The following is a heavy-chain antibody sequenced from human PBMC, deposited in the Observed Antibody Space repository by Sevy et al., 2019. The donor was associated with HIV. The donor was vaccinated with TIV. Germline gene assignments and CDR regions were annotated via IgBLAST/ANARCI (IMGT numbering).Heavy chain of an antibody. Sequence: GGSLRLSCAASGFTFSSYGMHWVRQAPGKGLEWVAVISYDGSNKYYADSVKGRFTISRDNSKNTLYLQMNSLSAEDTAVYYCAKEGAYCGGDCYPPPYYYGMDVWGQRTTVTGSS. CDR3: AKEGAYCGGDCYPPPYYYGMDV. CDR1: GFTFSSYG. V-gene: IGHV3-30*18. CDR2: ISYDGSNK. D-gene: IGHD2-21*02. J-gene: IGHJ6*02.